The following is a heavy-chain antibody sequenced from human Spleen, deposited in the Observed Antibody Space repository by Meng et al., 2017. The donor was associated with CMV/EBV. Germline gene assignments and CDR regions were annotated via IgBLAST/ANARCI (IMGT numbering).Heavy chain of an antibody. J-gene: IGHJ4*02. CDR3: GRSVEMTTIYGY. V-gene: IGHV1-18*01. CDR1: GYAFTTYG. Sequence: ASVKVSCKASGYAFTTYGITWLRQAPGQRLECMGWISGYNGDTDYAQKLQGRFTMTRDTSTRTAYMELRSLRSDDTAVYYCGRSVEMTTIYGYWGQGTLVTVSS. CDR2: ISGYNGDT. D-gene: IGHD5-24*01.